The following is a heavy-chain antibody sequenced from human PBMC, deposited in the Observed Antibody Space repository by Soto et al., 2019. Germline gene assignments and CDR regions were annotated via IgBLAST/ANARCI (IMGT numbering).Heavy chain of an antibody. J-gene: IGHJ5*02. CDR2: VSPRSGGT. CDR3: TKKGGGTFHFDP. Sequence: ASVKVSCKASGYTFIDYYIHWVRQAPGQGLEWMGWVSPRSGGTNYAQKFQGRVTITRDTSINTAYMELTSLRSDDTAVYYCTKKGGGTFHFDPWGQGTRVTVSS. V-gene: IGHV1-2*02. CDR1: GYTFIDYY. D-gene: IGHD3-10*01.